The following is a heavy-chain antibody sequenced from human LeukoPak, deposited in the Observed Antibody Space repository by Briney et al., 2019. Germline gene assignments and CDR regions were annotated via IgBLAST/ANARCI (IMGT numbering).Heavy chain of an antibody. CDR1: GGSIISSSYY. D-gene: IGHD5-24*01. J-gene: IGHJ3*02. CDR2: IYYSGST. V-gene: IGHV4-39*07. Sequence: SETLSLTCTVSGGSIISSSYYWDWIRQPPGKGLEWIGSIYYSGSTNYNPSLKSRVTISVDTSKNQFSLKLSSVTAADTAVYYCARGEMATIEDAFDIWGQGTMVTVSS. CDR3: ARGEMATIEDAFDI.